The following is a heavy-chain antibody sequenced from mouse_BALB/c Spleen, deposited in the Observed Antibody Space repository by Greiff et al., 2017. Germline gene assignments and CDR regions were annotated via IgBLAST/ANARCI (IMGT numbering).Heavy chain of an antibody. Sequence: QVQLQQSGPELVKPGASVKISCKASGYAFSSSWMNWVKQRPGQGLEWIGRIYPGDGDTNYNGKFKGKATLTADKSSSTAYMQLSSLTSVDSAVYFCARLDYDYDGGFAYWGQGTLVTVSA. CDR1: GYAFSSSW. J-gene: IGHJ3*01. CDR3: ARLDYDYDGGFAY. D-gene: IGHD2-4*01. V-gene: IGHV1-82*01. CDR2: IYPGDGDT.